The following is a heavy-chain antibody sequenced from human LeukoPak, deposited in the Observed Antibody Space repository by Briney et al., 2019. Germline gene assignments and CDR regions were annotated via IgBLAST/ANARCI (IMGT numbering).Heavy chain of an antibody. CDR1: GFLLTNYD. J-gene: IGHJ4*02. CDR3: AKDFSGDYEFPDF. Sequence: GGSLSLFCAACGFLLTNYDMSCVRDAPGEAGEWVSFISGSGTSTFYAGSVTGRFNVSRYNSKNTLYLQMNSLRGEDAAVYYCAKDFSGDYEFPDFWGKGALVTVSS. D-gene: IGHD3/OR15-3a*01. V-gene: IGHV3-23*01. CDR2: ISGSGTST.